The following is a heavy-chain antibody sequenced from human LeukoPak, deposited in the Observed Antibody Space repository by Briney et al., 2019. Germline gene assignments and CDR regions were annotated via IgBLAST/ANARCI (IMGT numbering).Heavy chain of an antibody. CDR3: ASHSIVVVPAATGGYYYYYGMGV. CDR1: GGSISSSNW. D-gene: IGHD2-2*01. CDR2: IYHSGST. V-gene: IGHV4-4*02. Sequence: PSETLSLTCAVSGGSISSSNWWSWVRQPPGKGLEWIGEIYHSGSTNYNPSLKSRVTISVDKSKNQFSLKLSSVTAADTAVYYCASHSIVVVPAATGGYYYYYGMGVWGQGTTVTVSS. J-gene: IGHJ6*02.